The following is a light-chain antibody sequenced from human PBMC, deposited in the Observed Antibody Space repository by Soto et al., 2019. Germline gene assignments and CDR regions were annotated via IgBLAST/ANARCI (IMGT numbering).Light chain of an antibody. V-gene: IGKV3-20*01. Sequence: EIVLTQSPGTLSLSPGERATLFCRASQSLSSTYLAWYQQKPGQAPRLLIYGASSRATGIPDRFSGGGSVTDFSLTISRLDPEDFAVYYCQQYSSSPITFGQGTRLEI. CDR1: QSLSSTY. J-gene: IGKJ5*01. CDR3: QQYSSSPIT. CDR2: GAS.